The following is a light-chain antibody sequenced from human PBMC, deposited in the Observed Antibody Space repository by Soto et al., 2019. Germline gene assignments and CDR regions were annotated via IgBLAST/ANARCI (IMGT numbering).Light chain of an antibody. CDR1: QSVSSSY. J-gene: IGKJ1*01. CDR3: QQYGSSPWT. V-gene: IGKV3-20*01. Sequence: EIVLTQSPGTLSLSPGERATLSCRASQSVSSSYLAWYQQKPGQAPRLLVYGASSTATGIPDRFSGSGSGTDFTVTISRLATEDFEVYYCQQYGSSPWTVGLGTKVEIK. CDR2: GAS.